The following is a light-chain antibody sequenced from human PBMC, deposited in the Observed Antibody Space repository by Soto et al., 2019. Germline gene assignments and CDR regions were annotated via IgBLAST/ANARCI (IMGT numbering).Light chain of an antibody. CDR1: QSISSS. V-gene: IGKV1-39*01. CDR2: ATS. Sequence: DIQMTQSPSSLSAFVGDSVTITCRTSQSISSSLNWYQQKPGKAPKVLIHATSSLQSGVPSRFSGSGSGTDFTLTISSLQSEDSATYYCHSFPYTFGQGTKLEIK. J-gene: IGKJ2*01. CDR3: HSFPYT.